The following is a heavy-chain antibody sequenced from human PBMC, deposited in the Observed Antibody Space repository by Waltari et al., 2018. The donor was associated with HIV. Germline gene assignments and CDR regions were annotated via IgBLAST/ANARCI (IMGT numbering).Heavy chain of an antibody. CDR1: GFIFRDFA. CDR2: ISRDGSSK. J-gene: IGHJ4*02. CDR3: AREGIVAAPFDF. D-gene: IGHD2-15*01. V-gene: IGHV3-30*11. Sequence: QVKLVESGGGLVQPGGSLSLSFAAHGFIFRDFAIHWVRQAPGKGLEWVAVISRDGSSKYYADSVQGRFTISRDNSKNSLHLHMNSLRPKDTAVYYCAREGIVAAPFDFWGLGTLVTVSS.